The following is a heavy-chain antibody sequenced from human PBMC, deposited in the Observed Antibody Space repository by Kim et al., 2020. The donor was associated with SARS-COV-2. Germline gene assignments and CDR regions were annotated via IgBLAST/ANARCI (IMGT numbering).Heavy chain of an antibody. CDR3: AKDKYSSSSELPRLLDYYYSYGMDV. CDR2: ISGSGGST. D-gene: IGHD6-6*01. V-gene: IGHV3-23*01. J-gene: IGHJ6*02. Sequence: GGSLRLSCAASGFTFSSYAMSWVRQAPGKGLEWVSAISGSGGSTYYADSVKGRFTISRDNSKNTLYLQMNSLRAEDTAVYYCAKDKYSSSSELPRLLDYYYSYGMDVWGQGTTVTVSS. CDR1: GFTFSSYA.